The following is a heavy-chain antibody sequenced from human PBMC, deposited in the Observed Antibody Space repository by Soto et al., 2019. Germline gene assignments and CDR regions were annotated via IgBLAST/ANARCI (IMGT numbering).Heavy chain of an antibody. D-gene: IGHD2-15*01. CDR3: ARDLGDPLAATWGPWVY. V-gene: IGHV1-69*08. CDR2: IIPIIGAP. Sequence: QVQLVQSGAEVKKPGSSVKVSCKTSGGSFSSYTINWVRQAPGQGLEWMGRIIPIIGAPNYAQKFQGRVTITADTSTSTAYMELSSLTSEDTAVYYCARDLGDPLAATWGPWVYWGQGTLVTVSS. J-gene: IGHJ4*02. CDR1: GGSFSSYT.